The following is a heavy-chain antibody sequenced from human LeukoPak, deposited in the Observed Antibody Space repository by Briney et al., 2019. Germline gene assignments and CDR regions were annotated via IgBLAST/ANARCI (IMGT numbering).Heavy chain of an antibody. CDR3: ARDEGMVRGVIGY. Sequence: ASVKVSCKASGYTFTGYYMHWVRQAPGQGLEWMGWINPNSGGTNYAQKFQGRVTMTRDTSISTAYMELSRLRSDDTAVYYCARDEGMVRGVIGYWGQGTLVTVSS. D-gene: IGHD3-10*01. CDR2: INPNSGGT. CDR1: GYTFTGYY. V-gene: IGHV1-2*02. J-gene: IGHJ4*02.